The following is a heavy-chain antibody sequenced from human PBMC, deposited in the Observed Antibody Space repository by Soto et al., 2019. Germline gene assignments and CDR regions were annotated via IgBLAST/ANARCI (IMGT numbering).Heavy chain of an antibody. CDR1: GYTFTTYA. J-gene: IGHJ6*02. CDR3: ARENGYSSCWYYNYYYGMDL. CDR2: INADSGNT. Sequence: ASVKVSCKASGYTFTTYAMHWVRQAPGQRLEWLGWINADSGNTKYSQQFQGRVTITRDTSASTAYMELSSLRSEDTAVYYCARENGYSSCWYYNYYYGMDLYCPATPATVSS. D-gene: IGHD6-19*01. V-gene: IGHV1-3*01.